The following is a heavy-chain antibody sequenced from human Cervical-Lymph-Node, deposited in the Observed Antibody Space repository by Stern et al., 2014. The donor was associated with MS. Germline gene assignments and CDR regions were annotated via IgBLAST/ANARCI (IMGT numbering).Heavy chain of an antibody. CDR3: ARDYSSSSGNFDY. CDR2: INPNSGGT. Sequence: VQLVESGAEVKKPGASVKVSCKASGYTFTGYYMHWVRQAPGQGLEWMGRINPNSGGTNYAQKFQGRVTMTRDTSISTAYMELSRLRSDDTAVYYCARDYSSSSGNFDYWGQGTLVTVSS. J-gene: IGHJ4*02. CDR1: GYTFTGYY. D-gene: IGHD6-6*01. V-gene: IGHV1-2*06.